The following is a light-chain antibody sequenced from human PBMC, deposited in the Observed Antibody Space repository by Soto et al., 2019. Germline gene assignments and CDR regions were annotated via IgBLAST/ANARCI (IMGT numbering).Light chain of an antibody. CDR1: SSNIGSNY. J-gene: IGLJ7*01. Sequence: QSVLTQPPSASGTPGQRVTISCSGSSSNIGSNYVYWYQQLPGTAPKLLIYGNNQRPSGVPDRFSGSKSGTSASLAISGLRSEDEANYYCSSWADSLSGVVFGGGTQLTVL. V-gene: IGLV1-47*01. CDR2: GNN. CDR3: SSWADSLSGVV.